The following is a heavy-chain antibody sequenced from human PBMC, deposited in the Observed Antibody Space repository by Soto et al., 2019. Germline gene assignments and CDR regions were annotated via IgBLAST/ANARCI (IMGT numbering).Heavy chain of an antibody. CDR3: ARGYNGGWYLNDY. CDR2: IYYSGST. CDR1: GGSISSYY. J-gene: IGHJ4*02. D-gene: IGHD6-19*01. Sequence: SETLSLTCTVSGGSISSYYWSWIRQPPGKGLEWIGYIYYSGSTNYNPSLKSRVAISVDTSKNQFSLNLRSVTAADTAIYYCARGYNGGWYLNDYWGQGILVTVSS. V-gene: IGHV4-59*01.